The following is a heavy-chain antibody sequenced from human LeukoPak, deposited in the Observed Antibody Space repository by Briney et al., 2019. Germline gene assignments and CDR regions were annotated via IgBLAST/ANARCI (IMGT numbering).Heavy chain of an antibody. V-gene: IGHV3-11*06. J-gene: IGHJ4*02. CDR1: GFTFSDYY. Sequence: KSGGSLRLSCAASGFTFSDYYMSWIRQAPGKGLEWVSYISSSSSYTNYAVSVKGRFTISRDSSKNTLYLQMNSLRADDTAVYYCARAEAQDWLTFGSWGQGTLVAVSS. D-gene: IGHD3/OR15-3a*01. CDR2: ISSSSSYT. CDR3: ARAEAQDWLTFGS.